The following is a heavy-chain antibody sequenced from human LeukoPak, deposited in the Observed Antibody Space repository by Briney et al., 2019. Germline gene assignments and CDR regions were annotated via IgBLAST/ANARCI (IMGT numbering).Heavy chain of an antibody. V-gene: IGHV3-74*03. CDR1: GFSFGSDL. Sequence: PGGSLRLSCAASGFSFGSDLMHCVRHAPGKGLVWVSHINSDGRSTTYADSVKGRFTISRDNAKNTLYLQMKSLRAEDTAVYYCAKDRSGSLDYWGQGTRVTVAS. CDR3: AKDRSGSLDY. J-gene: IGHJ4*02. D-gene: IGHD1-26*01. CDR2: INSDGRST.